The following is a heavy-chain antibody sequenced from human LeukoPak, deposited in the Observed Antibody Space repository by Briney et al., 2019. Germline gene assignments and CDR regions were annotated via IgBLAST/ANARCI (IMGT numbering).Heavy chain of an antibody. CDR3: AKAPRGSGWYMWFDP. Sequence: PGGSLRLSCAASGFTFSSYGMSWVRQAPGKGLEGVSAISGSGGSTYYADSVKGRVAISRDNSKNTLYLQMNSLRAEDTAVYYCAKAPRGSGWYMWFDPWGQGTLVTVSS. CDR1: GFTFSSYG. CDR2: ISGSGGST. J-gene: IGHJ5*02. D-gene: IGHD6-19*01. V-gene: IGHV3-23*01.